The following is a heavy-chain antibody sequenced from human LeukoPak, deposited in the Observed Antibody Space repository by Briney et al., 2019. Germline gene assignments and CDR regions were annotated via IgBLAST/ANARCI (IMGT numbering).Heavy chain of an antibody. CDR3: ARHTSGVREGFDI. J-gene: IGHJ3*02. CDR1: GYSFTTYW. D-gene: IGHD1-1*01. Sequence: GESLKISCQGSGYSFTTYWIGWVRQMPGKGLEWMGNIYPGDSDTRYSPSFQGQVTISADKSITTAYLQWSSLKASDTAMYYCARHTSGVREGFDIWGQGTMVTVSS. CDR2: IYPGDSDT. V-gene: IGHV5-51*01.